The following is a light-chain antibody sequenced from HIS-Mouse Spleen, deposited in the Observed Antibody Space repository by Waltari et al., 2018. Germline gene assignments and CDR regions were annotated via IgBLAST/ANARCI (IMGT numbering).Light chain of an antibody. CDR1: NIGRNS. J-gene: IGLJ2*01. V-gene: IGLV3-21*03. CDR2: DDS. Sequence: SYVLTQPPSVSVAPGKTARITCGGNNIGRNSVHGYQQKPGQAPVLGVYDDSDRPSGIPERFSGSNSGNTATLTISRVEAGDEADYYCQVWDSSSDHVVFGGGTKLTVL. CDR3: QVWDSSSDHVV.